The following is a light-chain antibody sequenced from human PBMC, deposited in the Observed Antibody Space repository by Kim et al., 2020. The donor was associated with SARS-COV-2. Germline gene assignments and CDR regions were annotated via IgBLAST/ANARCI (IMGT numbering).Light chain of an antibody. J-gene: IGLJ2*01. CDR2: YDT. Sequence: APGKTARITCGENSIGLQSVHWYQQKPGQAPVLVIYYDTDRPSGIPERFSGSNSGNTATLTISRVEAGDEADYYCQVWDTVSDHPIFGGGTQLTVL. V-gene: IGLV3-21*04. CDR1: SIGLQS. CDR3: QVWDTVSDHPI.